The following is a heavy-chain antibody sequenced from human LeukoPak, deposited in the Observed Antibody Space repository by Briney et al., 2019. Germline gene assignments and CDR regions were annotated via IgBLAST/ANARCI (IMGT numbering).Heavy chain of an antibody. CDR3: ALDRGYSSGTRA. J-gene: IGHJ5*02. CDR1: GFPFSNNA. Sequence: GGSLRLSCAASGFPFSNNAMTWVRQAPGKGLEGVSALSGSGISTYYADSVKGRFTISRDNSNNTLFLQMNSLRAEDTAVYYCALDRGYSSGTRAWGQGALVSVSS. V-gene: IGHV3-23*01. CDR2: LSGSGIST. D-gene: IGHD5-18*01.